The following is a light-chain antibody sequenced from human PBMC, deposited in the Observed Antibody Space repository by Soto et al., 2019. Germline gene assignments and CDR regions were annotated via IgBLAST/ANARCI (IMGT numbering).Light chain of an antibody. CDR3: QQYGSSPPWT. V-gene: IGKV3-20*01. CDR1: QSVSSSY. Sequence: EIVLAQSPGTLSLSPGARATLSCRASQSVSSSYLAWYQQRPGQAPRLLIYGASSRATDIPDRFSGSGSGTDFTLTISRLEPEDFAVYYCQQYGSSPPWTFGQGTKVEIK. J-gene: IGKJ1*01. CDR2: GAS.